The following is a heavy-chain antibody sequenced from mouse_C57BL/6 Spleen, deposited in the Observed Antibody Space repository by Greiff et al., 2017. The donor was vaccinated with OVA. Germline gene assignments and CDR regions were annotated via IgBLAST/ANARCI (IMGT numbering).Heavy chain of an antibody. V-gene: IGHV1-69*01. Sequence: VQLQQSGAELVMPGASVKLSCKASGYTFTSYWMHWVKQRPGQGLEWIGEIDPSDSYTNYNQKFKGKSTLTVDKSSSTAYMQLSSLTSEDSAVYYCARGGVVATPFDYWGQGTTLTVSS. D-gene: IGHD1-1*01. CDR1: GYTFTSYW. J-gene: IGHJ2*01. CDR2: IDPSDSYT. CDR3: ARGGVVATPFDY.